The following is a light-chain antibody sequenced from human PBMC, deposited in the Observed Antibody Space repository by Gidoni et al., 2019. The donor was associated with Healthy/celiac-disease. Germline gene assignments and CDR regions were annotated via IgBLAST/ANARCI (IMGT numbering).Light chain of an antibody. V-gene: IGLV2-11*01. Sequence: HSALTPPRSVSGSPGQSVTISCTGTSSDVGGYNYVSWYQQHPGKAPKLMIYDVSKRPSGVPDRFSGSKSGNTASLTISGLQAEDEADYYCCSYAGSGHVVFGGGTKLTVL. CDR2: DVS. CDR1: SSDVGGYNY. J-gene: IGLJ2*01. CDR3: CSYAGSGHVV.